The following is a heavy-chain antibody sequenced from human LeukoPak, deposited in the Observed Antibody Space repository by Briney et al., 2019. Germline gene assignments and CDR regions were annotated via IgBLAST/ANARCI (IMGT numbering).Heavy chain of an antibody. CDR2: ISAGGGGT. CDR1: GFTFSSFG. Sequence: PGGSLRLSCAASGFTFSSFGMSWVRQAPGRGLEWVSVISAGGGGTYYADSVKGRFTIPRDNSKNMLYLQMNSLRAEDTAVYYCAKRGEVVSKYFDSWGQGTLVTVSS. J-gene: IGHJ4*02. CDR3: AKRGEVVSKYFDS. V-gene: IGHV3-23*01. D-gene: IGHD3-10*01.